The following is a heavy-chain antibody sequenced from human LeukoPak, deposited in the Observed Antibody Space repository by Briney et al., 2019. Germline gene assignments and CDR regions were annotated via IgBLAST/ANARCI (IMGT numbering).Heavy chain of an antibody. V-gene: IGHV1-18*01. CDR2: ISAYNGNT. CDR3: ARDLRVVVPAANYAGDAFDI. J-gene: IGHJ3*02. Sequence: ASVKVSCKASGYTFTSYGISWVRQAPGQGLEWMGWISAYNGNTNYAQKLQGRVTMTTDTSTSTAYMELRSLRSDDTAVYYCARDLRVVVPAANYAGDAFDIWGQGTMVTVSS. CDR1: GYTFTSYG. D-gene: IGHD2-2*01.